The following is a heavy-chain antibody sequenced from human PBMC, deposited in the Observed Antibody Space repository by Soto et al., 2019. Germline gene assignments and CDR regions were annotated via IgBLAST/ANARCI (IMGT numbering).Heavy chain of an antibody. J-gene: IGHJ4*02. V-gene: IGHV4-59*01. CDR3: AGSVVVTAIDY. Sequence: SETLSLTCTVSGGSISSYYWSWIRQPPGKGLEWIGYIYYSGSTNYNPSLKSRVTISVDTSKNQFSLKLSSVTAADTAVYYCAGSVVVTAIDYWGQGTLVTV. D-gene: IGHD2-21*02. CDR1: GGSISSYY. CDR2: IYYSGST.